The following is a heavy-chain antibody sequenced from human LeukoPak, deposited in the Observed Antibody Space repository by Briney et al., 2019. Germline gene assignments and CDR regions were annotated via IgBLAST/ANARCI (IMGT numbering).Heavy chain of an antibody. J-gene: IGHJ6*02. V-gene: IGHV3-11*05. D-gene: IGHD6-6*01. CDR3: ARGPQGFTSSSPYYYYGMDV. Sequence: PGGSLRLSCAASRFTFGSYAVSWIRQAPGKGLEWVSYISSSSSYTNYADSVKGRFTISRDNAKNSLYLQMNSLRAEDTAVYYCARGPQGFTSSSPYYYYGMDVWGQGTTVTVSS. CDR2: ISSSSSYT. CDR1: RFTFGSYA.